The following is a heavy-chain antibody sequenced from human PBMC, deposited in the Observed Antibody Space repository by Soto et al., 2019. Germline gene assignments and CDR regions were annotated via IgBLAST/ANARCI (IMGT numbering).Heavy chain of an antibody. J-gene: IGHJ6*02. Sequence: SETLSLTCAVYGGSFSGYYWSWIRQPPGKGLEWIGEINHSGSTNYNPPLKSRVTISVDTSNNQFSLKLSSVTAADTAVYYCARVSRKRLRYFDWLRQGYYGMDVWGQGTTVNVSS. CDR2: INHSGST. CDR1: GGSFSGYY. D-gene: IGHD3-9*01. V-gene: IGHV4-34*01. CDR3: ARVSRKRLRYFDWLRQGYYGMDV.